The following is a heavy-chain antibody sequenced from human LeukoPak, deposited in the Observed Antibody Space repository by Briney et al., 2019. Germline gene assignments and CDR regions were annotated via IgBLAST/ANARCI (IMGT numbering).Heavy chain of an antibody. V-gene: IGHV1-2*06. D-gene: IGHD4-17*01. CDR1: GYTFTGYY. Sequence: ASVKVSCKASGYTFTGYYMHWVRQAPGQGLEWMGRINPNSGGTKYAQKFQGRVTMTRDTSISTAYMELSRLRSDDTAVYYCARDYDYGDYGVYWGQGTLVTVSS. CDR2: INPNSGGT. J-gene: IGHJ4*02. CDR3: ARDYDYGDYGVY.